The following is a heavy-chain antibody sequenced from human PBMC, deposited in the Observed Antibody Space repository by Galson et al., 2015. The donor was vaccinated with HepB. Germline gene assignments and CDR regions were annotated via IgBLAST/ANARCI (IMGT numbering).Heavy chain of an antibody. CDR3: ARDLRRGDSPQH. V-gene: IGHV3-33*01. Sequence: SLRLSCAASGFTFSSYGMHWVRQAPGKGLEWVAVIWYDGSNKYYADSVKGRFTISRDNSKNTLYLQMNSLRAEDTAVYYCARDLRRGDSPQHWGQGTLVTVSS. CDR1: GFTFSSYG. J-gene: IGHJ1*01. CDR2: IWYDGSNK. D-gene: IGHD2-21*02.